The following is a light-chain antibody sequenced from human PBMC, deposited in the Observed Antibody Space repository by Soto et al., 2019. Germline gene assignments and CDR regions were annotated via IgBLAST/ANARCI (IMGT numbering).Light chain of an antibody. CDR1: QDISNY. CDR2: DAS. V-gene: IGKV1-33*01. Sequence: DIQMTQSPSSLSASVGDRVTITCQASQDISNYLNWYQQKPGKAPKLLIYDASNLETGVPSRFSGSGSGTDFTFTISSLQPEDIATYYCQQYDNLLRYTFGRGTKLEIK. CDR3: QQYDNLLRYT. J-gene: IGKJ2*01.